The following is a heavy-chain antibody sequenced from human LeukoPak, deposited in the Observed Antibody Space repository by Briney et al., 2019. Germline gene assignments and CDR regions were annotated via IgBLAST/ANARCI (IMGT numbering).Heavy chain of an antibody. CDR1: GFTFDDCA. CDR3: AKGIPYYYDSSGYGTPFDY. CDR2: ISWNSGSI. D-gene: IGHD3-22*01. J-gene: IGHJ4*02. Sequence: SLRLSCAASGFTFDDCAMHWVRQAPGKSLEWVSGISWNSGSIGYADSVKGRFTISRDNAKNSLYLQMNSLRAEDTALYYCAKGIPYYYDSSGYGTPFDYWGQGTLVTVSS. V-gene: IGHV3-9*01.